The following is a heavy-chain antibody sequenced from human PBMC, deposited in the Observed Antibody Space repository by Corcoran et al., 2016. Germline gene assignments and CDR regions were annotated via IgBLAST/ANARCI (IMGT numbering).Heavy chain of an antibody. CDR1: GGSFSGYY. J-gene: IGHJ4*02. Sequence: QVQLQQWGAGRLKPSETLSLTCAIYGGSFSGYYWSWIRQPQGKGLDWIGEINHRGSTNYNPSLKSRVTISVDTSKNQFSLKLSTVTAADTAVYYCARGPLRYFDPFDYCGQGTLVTVSS. CDR3: ARGPLRYFDPFDY. CDR2: INHRGST. D-gene: IGHD3-9*01. V-gene: IGHV4-34*01.